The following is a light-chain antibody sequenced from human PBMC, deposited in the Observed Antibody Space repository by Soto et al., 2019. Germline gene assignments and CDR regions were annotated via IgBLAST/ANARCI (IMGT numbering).Light chain of an antibody. CDR1: QSISSW. V-gene: IGKV1-5*03. Sequence: DIQMTQSPSTLSASVGDRVTITCRASQSISSWLAWYQQKPGKAPKLLNYKASSLESGITSRFSGSGSGTEFTLTISSLQPDDFATYYCQQYNSYSGTFGQGTKVDIK. J-gene: IGKJ1*01. CDR3: QQYNSYSGT. CDR2: KAS.